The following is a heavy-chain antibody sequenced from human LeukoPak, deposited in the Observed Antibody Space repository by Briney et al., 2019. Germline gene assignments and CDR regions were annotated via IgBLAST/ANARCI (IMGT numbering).Heavy chain of an antibody. J-gene: IGHJ3*02. CDR1: GFTFSSYA. Sequence: GGSLRLSCAASGFTFSSYAMSWVRQAPGKGLEWVSAIIGSGGSTYYADSVKGRFTISRDNSKNTLYLQMNSLRAEDTAVYYCAKWFGEFGAFDIWGQGTMVTVSS. CDR3: AKWFGEFGAFDI. D-gene: IGHD3-10*01. V-gene: IGHV3-23*01. CDR2: IIGSGGST.